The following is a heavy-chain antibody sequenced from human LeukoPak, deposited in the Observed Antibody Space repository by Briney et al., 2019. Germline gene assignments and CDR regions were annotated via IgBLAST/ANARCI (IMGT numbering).Heavy chain of an antibody. Sequence: GGSLRLSCAASGFTFSDYYISWIRQAPGKALEWVSYISSSGNTIYYADSVKGRFTISRDNAKNSLYLQMNSLRAEDAAVYYCARDAAAAGPYYYYGMDVWGQGTTVTVSS. CDR1: GFTFSDYY. J-gene: IGHJ6*02. V-gene: IGHV3-11*01. D-gene: IGHD6-13*01. CDR3: ARDAAAAGPYYYYGMDV. CDR2: ISSSGNTI.